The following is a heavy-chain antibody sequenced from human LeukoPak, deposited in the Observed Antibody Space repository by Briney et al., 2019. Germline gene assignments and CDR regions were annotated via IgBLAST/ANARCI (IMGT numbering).Heavy chain of an antibody. CDR3: ARDYGGNSVLDY. CDR1: GFTVSSNY. J-gene: IGHJ4*02. V-gene: IGHV3-66*02. Sequence: PGGSLRLSCAASGFTVSSNYMSWVRQAPGKGLEWVSVIYSGGSTYYADSVKGRFTISRDNSKNTLYLQMNSLRAEDSAVYYCARDYGGNSVLDYWGQGTLVTVTS. D-gene: IGHD4-23*01. CDR2: IYSGGST.